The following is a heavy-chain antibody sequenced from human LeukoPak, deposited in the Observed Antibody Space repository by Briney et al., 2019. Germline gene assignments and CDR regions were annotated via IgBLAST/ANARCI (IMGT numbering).Heavy chain of an antibody. CDR2: IYHSGST. CDR3: ARPIYGSGSTNPYYLDY. CDR1: GGSISSSNW. V-gene: IGHV4-4*02. Sequence: SETLSLTCAVSGGSISSSNWWSWVRPPPGKGLEWIGEIYHSGSTNYNPSLKSRVTISVDKSKNQFSLKLSSVTAADTAVYYCARPIYGSGSTNPYYLDYWGRGTLVTVSS. D-gene: IGHD3-10*01. J-gene: IGHJ4*02.